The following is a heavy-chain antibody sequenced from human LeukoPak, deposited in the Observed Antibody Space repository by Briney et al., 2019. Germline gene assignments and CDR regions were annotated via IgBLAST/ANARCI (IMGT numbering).Heavy chain of an antibody. CDR2: ISHSGST. D-gene: IGHD6-19*01. CDR1: VYSISSDYY. V-gene: IGHV4-38-2*01. Sequence: SETLSLTCAVSVYSISSDYYWGWIRQSPGKGLEWIGTISHSGSTYYNPSLKSRVTISVDKSKNQFSLKLTSVTAADTAVYYCARHRPTLSGWSWFDPWGQGTLVTVSS. J-gene: IGHJ5*02. CDR3: ARHRPTLSGWSWFDP.